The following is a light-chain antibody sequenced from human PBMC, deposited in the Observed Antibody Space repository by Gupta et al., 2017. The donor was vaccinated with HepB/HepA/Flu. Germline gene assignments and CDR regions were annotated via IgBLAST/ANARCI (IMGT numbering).Light chain of an antibody. J-gene: IGLJ2*01. CDR2: GKN. V-gene: IGLV3-19*01. Sequence: SSELTQDPAVSVALGQTVRITCQGDSLRSYYASWYQQKPGQAPVLVIYGKNNRPSGIPDRFSGSSSGNTVSLTITGAQAEDEADDYCQSRDSNGNHVVFGGGTKLTVL. CDR1: SLRSYY. CDR3: QSRDSNGNHVV.